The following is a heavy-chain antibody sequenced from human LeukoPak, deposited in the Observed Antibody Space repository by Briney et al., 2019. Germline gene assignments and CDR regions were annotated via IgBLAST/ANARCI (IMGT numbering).Heavy chain of an antibody. CDR1: GLTFGDYA. J-gene: IGHJ4*02. CDR2: IRSKAYGGTA. D-gene: IGHD3-22*01. CDR3: TRTLISTYYYDSNGFFDY. V-gene: IGHV3-49*04. Sequence: GGSLRLSCTVSGLTFGDYAMSWVRQAPGKGLEWVGFIRSKAYGGTAEYAASVKGRFTVSRDDSKSVAYLQMNSLKTEDTAVYYCTRTLISTYYYDSNGFFDYWGQGTLVTVSP.